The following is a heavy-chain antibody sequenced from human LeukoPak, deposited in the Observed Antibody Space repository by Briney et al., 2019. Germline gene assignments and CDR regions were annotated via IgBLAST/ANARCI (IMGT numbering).Heavy chain of an antibody. CDR3: ATELGIAAAGTDEDY. J-gene: IGHJ4*02. D-gene: IGHD6-13*01. V-gene: IGHV3-30*03. CDR1: GFTFSSYG. Sequence: GGSLRLSCAASGFTFSSYGMHWVRQAPRKGLEWVAVISYDGSNKYYADSVKGRFTISRDNSKNTLYLQMNSLRAEDTAVYYCATELGIAAAGTDEDYWGQGTLVTVSS. CDR2: ISYDGSNK.